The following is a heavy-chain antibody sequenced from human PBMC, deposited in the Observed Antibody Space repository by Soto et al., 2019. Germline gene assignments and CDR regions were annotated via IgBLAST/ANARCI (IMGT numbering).Heavy chain of an antibody. CDR1: GFTFSSSW. CDR2: MNPDGSAI. V-gene: IGHV3-74*01. Sequence: EVQLVESGGGLVQPGGSLRLSCVVSGFTFSSSWMHWVRQGPGKGLVWVSRMNPDGSAINYADSVKGRFTTSRDNAKNIRYLQMNRLRAEDTALYYCGTGWSEYWGQGTLVTVSS. D-gene: IGHD2-15*01. CDR3: GTGWSEY. J-gene: IGHJ4*02.